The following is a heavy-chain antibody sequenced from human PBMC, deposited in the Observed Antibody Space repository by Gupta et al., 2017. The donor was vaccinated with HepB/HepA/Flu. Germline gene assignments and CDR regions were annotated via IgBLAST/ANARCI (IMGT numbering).Heavy chain of an antibody. V-gene: IGHV1-46*01. CDR2: INPSGGST. D-gene: IGHD2-15*01. CDR3: AIGYCSGGSCQMEKYYFDY. J-gene: IGHJ4*02. Sequence: QVQLVQSGAEVKKPGASVKVSCKASGYTFPRYYLHWVRQAPGQGLEWMGIINPSGGSTSYAQKFQGRVTMTRDTSTSTVYMELSSLRSEDTAVYYCAIGYCSGGSCQMEKYYFDYWGQGTLVTVSS. CDR1: GYTFPRYY.